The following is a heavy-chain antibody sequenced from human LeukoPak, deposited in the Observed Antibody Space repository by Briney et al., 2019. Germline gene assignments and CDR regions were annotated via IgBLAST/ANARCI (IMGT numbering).Heavy chain of an antibody. CDR3: ARRGEDGSYYDY. CDR1: GFTFSSNW. J-gene: IGHJ4*02. CDR2: INSDGSST. V-gene: IGHV3-74*01. Sequence: GGSLRLSCAASGFTFSSNWMHWVRQVPGKGLVWVSRINSDGSSTNYADSVKGRFTISRDNAKNTMYLQMNSLRAEDTAVYYCARRGEDGSYYDYWGEGALVTVSS. D-gene: IGHD1-26*01.